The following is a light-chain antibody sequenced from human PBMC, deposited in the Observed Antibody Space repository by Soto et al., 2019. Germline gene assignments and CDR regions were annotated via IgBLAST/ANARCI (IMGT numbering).Light chain of an antibody. J-gene: IGKJ1*01. V-gene: IGKV3-20*01. Sequence: EVVLTQSPGTLSLSPGERATLSCRASQSVSSSYLAWYQQKPGQAPRLLIYGASSRATGIPDRFSGSGSGTDFTLTLSRLEPEDVAVYDCQQYDTWPRTFGQGTKVDIK. CDR1: QSVSSSY. CDR3: QQYDTWPRT. CDR2: GAS.